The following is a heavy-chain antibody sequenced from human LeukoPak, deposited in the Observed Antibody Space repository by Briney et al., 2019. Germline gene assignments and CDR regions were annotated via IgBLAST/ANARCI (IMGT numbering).Heavy chain of an antibody. D-gene: IGHD4-17*01. V-gene: IGHV4-59*01. CDR2: IDYSGST. CDR3: AREAHDYGGNPFDY. J-gene: IGHJ4*02. Sequence: PSETLSLTCTVSGGSISSYYWSWIRQPPGKGLEWIGYIDYSGSTNYNPSLKSRVTISVDTSKNQFSLKLSSVTAADTAVYYCAREAHDYGGNPFDYWGQGTLVTVSS. CDR1: GGSISSYY.